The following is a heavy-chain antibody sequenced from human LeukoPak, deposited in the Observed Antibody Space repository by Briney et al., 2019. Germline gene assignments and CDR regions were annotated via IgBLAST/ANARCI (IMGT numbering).Heavy chain of an antibody. V-gene: IGHV3-30*02. J-gene: IGHJ4*02. D-gene: IGHD3-22*01. CDR3: AKDLYYYDSSGYYEDY. CDR1: AFTFSSYG. CDR2: IRYDGSNK. Sequence: QPGGSLRLSCAAAAFTFSSYGMHWVRQGPGKGLEWVACIRYDGSNKYYADSVKGGFTISKDNSKNTLYLQMNSLRAEDTAVYYCAKDLYYYDSSGYYEDYWGQGTLVTVSS.